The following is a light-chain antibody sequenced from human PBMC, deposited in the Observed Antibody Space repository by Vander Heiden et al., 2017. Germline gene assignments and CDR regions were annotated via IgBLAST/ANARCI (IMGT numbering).Light chain of an antibody. J-gene: IGLJ7*01. V-gene: IGLV2-23*01. CDR2: EDS. Sequence: QSVLTQRASLPRSPGQSITTSCSVISSDVGSPNPVSCYQQPPTKPTKLIFHEDSHRSSGISHRFAGSKSGNAASLIIFGLQEEEDAEYCCGSDDGSGTFVFGGGTQLTVL. CDR3: GSDDGSGTFV. CDR1: SSDVGSPNP.